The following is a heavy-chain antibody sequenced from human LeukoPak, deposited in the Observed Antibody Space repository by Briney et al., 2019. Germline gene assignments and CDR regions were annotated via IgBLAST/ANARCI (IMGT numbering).Heavy chain of an antibody. CDR2: INHSGST. Sequence: SETLSLTCVVYGGSFSGYYWSWIRQPPGKGLEWIGEINHSGSTNYNPSLKSRVTISVDTSKTQCSRKLSSVTAADTAAYYCARSLEDAFDIWGQGTMVTVSS. V-gene: IGHV4-34*01. J-gene: IGHJ3*02. D-gene: IGHD5-24*01. CDR1: GGSFSGYY. CDR3: ARSLEDAFDI.